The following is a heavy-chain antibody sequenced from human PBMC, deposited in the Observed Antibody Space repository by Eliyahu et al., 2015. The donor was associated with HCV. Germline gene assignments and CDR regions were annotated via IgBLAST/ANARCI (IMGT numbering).Heavy chain of an antibody. CDR2: INAGNGNT. J-gene: IGHJ6*02. CDR3: ARGPRGVAANNYYGMDV. D-gene: IGHD2-15*01. CDR1: GYTFTSYA. V-gene: IGHV1-3*01. Sequence: QVQLVQSGAEVKKPGASVKVSCKASGYTFTSYAMHWVRQAPGQRLEWMGWINAGNGNTKYSQKFQGRVTITRDTSASTAYMELSSLRSEDTAVYYCARGPRGVAANNYYGMDVWGQGTTVTVSS.